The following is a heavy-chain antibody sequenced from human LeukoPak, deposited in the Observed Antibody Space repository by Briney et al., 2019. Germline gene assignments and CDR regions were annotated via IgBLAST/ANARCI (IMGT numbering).Heavy chain of an antibody. D-gene: IGHD2-15*01. J-gene: IGHJ4*02. Sequence: GGSPRLSCAASGFTFSSYGMHWVRQAPGKGLEWVAFIRYDGINKYYADSVKGRFTMSRDNSKNTLYLQMSSLRVEDTAVYYCAKGYCSGDSCPTIDFWGQGTLVTVSS. V-gene: IGHV3-30*02. CDR2: IRYDGINK. CDR3: AKGYCSGDSCPTIDF. CDR1: GFTFSSYG.